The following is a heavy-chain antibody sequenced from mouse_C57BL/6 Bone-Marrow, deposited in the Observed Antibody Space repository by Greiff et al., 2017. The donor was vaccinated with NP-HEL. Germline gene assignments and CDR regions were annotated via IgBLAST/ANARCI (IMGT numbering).Heavy chain of an antibody. V-gene: IGHV1-5*01. CDR3: TGGGGGY. CDR2: LYPGNSVT. D-gene: IGHD1-1*02. J-gene: IGHJ2*01. CDR1: GYTFTSYW. Sequence: VQLKQSGTVLARPGASVKMSCKTSGYTFTSYWMHWVNQRPGQGLEWIGALYPGNSVTSYNQKFKGKATLTAVTSASTAYMELSSLTNADSAVLYSTGGGGGYWGQGTTLTVSS.